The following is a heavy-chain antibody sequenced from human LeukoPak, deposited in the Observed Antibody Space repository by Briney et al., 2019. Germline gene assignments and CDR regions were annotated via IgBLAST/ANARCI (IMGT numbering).Heavy chain of an antibody. V-gene: IGHV4-4*07. J-gene: IGHJ6*03. CDR3: ARDVKDIVVVPAAIREGYYYYMDV. D-gene: IGHD2-2*02. CDR1: GGAISRWC. Sequence: SETLSLTCTVSGGAISRWCWSWLRQPAGKGLEWIGRFCTTGSTNYSPSLKSRVTMSVDTSKNQFSLNLISVTAADTAVYYCARDVKDIVVVPAAIREGYYYYMDVWGKGTTVTVSS. CDR2: FCTTGST.